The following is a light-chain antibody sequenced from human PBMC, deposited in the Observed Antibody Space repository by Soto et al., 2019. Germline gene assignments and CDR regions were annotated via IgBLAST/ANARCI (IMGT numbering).Light chain of an antibody. Sequence: VVMTQSPATLSWSPGERATLSCRSSQIFSSTYVIWYQQKPGQARRLLIYGASSRATGVPDRFSGSGSGTEFTLTISSLQSEDFALYYCHQYNSWPPGTFGQGPRWIS. J-gene: IGKJ2*01. CDR2: GAS. CDR1: QIFSST. V-gene: IGKV3D-15*01. CDR3: HQYNSWPPGT.